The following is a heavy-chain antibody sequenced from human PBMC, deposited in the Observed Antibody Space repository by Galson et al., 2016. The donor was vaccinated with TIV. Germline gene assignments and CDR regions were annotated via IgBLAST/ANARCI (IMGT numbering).Heavy chain of an antibody. V-gene: IGHV2-5*01. CDR3: AQTAMILSGWFDS. CDR2: IYWNDDK. J-gene: IGHJ5*01. Sequence: PALVKPTQTLTLTCTFSGFSLNTNGVGVGWIRQPPGKALEWLGPIYWNDDKRYSPSLKSRVTTTKDTSRNQVVLTMTNMDPVDTATYYCAQTAMILSGWFDSWGQGTLVTVSS. D-gene: IGHD5-18*01. CDR1: GFSLNTNGVG.